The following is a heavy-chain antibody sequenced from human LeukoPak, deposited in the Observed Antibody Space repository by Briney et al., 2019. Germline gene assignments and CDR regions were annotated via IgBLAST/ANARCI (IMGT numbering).Heavy chain of an antibody. CDR2: IDSDGSST. J-gene: IGHJ4*02. Sequence: GGSLRLSCAASGFXFSNYYIHWVRQVPGKGLVWVSHIDSDGSSTRYADSVKGRFTISRDNSKSTLYLQMNSLRADDMAVYYCAKASGSPYYFDYWGQGTLVTVSS. CDR1: GFXFSNYY. D-gene: IGHD3-10*01. CDR3: AKASGSPYYFDY. V-gene: IGHV3-74*01.